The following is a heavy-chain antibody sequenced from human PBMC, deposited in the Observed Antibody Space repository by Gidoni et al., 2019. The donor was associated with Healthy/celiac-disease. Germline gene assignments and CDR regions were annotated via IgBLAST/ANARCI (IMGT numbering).Heavy chain of an antibody. CDR3: ARDNGDRDDYEFDY. J-gene: IGHJ4*02. CDR1: GFTFSSYG. V-gene: IGHV3-33*01. D-gene: IGHD4-17*01. Sequence: QVQLVESGGGVVQPGRSLRLSCAASGFTFSSYGMHWVRQAPGKGLEWVAVIWYDGSNKYYADSVKGRFTISRDNSKNTLYLQMNSLRAEDTAVYYCARDNGDRDDYEFDYWGQGTLVTVSS. CDR2: IWYDGSNK.